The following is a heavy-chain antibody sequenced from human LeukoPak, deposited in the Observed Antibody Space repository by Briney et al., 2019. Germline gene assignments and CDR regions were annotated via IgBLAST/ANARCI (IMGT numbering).Heavy chain of an antibody. V-gene: IGHV4-39*01. CDR3: ARRCKCSGGNCYSYYYYAMDV. J-gene: IGHJ6*02. CDR2: IYYSGST. D-gene: IGHD2-15*01. CDR1: GGSISSSSYY. Sequence: LETLSLTCTVSGGSISSSSYYWGWIRQPPGKGLEWIGSIYYSGSTYYNPSLKSRVTISVDTSKNQFSLKLSSVTAADTAVYYCARRCKCSGGNCYSYYYYAMDVWGQGTTVTVSS.